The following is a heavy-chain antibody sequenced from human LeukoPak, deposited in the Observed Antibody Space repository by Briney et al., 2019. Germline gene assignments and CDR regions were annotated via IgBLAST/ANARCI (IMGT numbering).Heavy chain of an antibody. CDR2: IYPGDSDT. CDR1: GYSFTSYW. V-gene: IGHV5-51*01. J-gene: IGHJ4*02. Sequence: GESLKISCKGSGYSFTSYWIGWVRQMPGKGLEWMGIIYPGDSDTGYSPSFQGQVTISADKSISTAYLQWSSLKASDTAMYYCARRPNTTPTWELGGAESYFDYWGQGTLVTVSS. CDR3: ARRPNTTPTWELGGAESYFDY. D-gene: IGHD1-26*01.